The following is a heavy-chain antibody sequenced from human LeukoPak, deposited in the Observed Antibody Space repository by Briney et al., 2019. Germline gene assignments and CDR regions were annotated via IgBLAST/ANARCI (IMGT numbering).Heavy chain of an antibody. V-gene: IGHV1-18*01. CDR3: ARHPLWFGELLHFDY. CDR1: GYTFTSYG. J-gene: IGHJ4*02. Sequence: ASVKVSCKASGYTFTSYGLSWVRQAPGQGLEWMGWISVYNGNTNYAQKLQGRVTMTTDTSTSTAYMELRSLRSEDTAVYYCARHPLWFGELLHFDYWGQGTLVTVSS. D-gene: IGHD3-10*01. CDR2: ISVYNGNT.